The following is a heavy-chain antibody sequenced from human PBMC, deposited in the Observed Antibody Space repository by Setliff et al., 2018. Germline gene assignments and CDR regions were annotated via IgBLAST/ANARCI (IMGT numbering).Heavy chain of an antibody. J-gene: IGHJ6*04. Sequence: ASVKVSCKASGYTFTSYAMHWVRQAPGQRLEWMGWINAGNGNTKYSQKFQGRVTITRDTSASTAYMELSSLRSEDTAVYYCARGDGSGSYYYYYYGMDVWGKGTTVTVSS. CDR3: ARGDGSGSYYYYYYGMDV. CDR2: INAGNGNT. D-gene: IGHD3-10*01. CDR1: GYTFTSYA. V-gene: IGHV1-3*01.